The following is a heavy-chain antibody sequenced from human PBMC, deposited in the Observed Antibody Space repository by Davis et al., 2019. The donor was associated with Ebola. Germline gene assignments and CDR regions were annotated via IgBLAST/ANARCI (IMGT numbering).Heavy chain of an antibody. CDR1: GYTFTSYA. V-gene: IGHV1-3*01. CDR2: INAGNGNT. D-gene: IGHD6-6*01. CDR3: ARGRRRIAARSKRPPVWFDP. J-gene: IGHJ5*02. Sequence: ASVKVSCKASGYTFTSYAMHWVRQAPGQRLEWMGWINAGNGNTKYSQKFQGRVTITRDTSASTAYMELSSLRSEDTAVYYCARGRRRIAARSKRPPVWFDPWGQGTLVTVSS.